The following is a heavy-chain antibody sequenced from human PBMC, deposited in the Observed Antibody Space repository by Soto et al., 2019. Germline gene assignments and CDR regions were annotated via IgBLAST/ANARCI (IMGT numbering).Heavy chain of an antibody. CDR1: GFTFSDYY. CDR3: AKDTVVFDY. J-gene: IGHJ4*02. CDR2: ISSSGSTI. Sequence: GGSLRLSCAASGFTFSDYYMSWIRQAPGKGLEWVSYISSSGSTIYYAVSVKGRFTISKDNAKNSLYLQMNSLRAQDTAVYYCAKDTVVFDYWGQGTLVTVSS. D-gene: IGHD4-17*01. V-gene: IGHV3-11*01.